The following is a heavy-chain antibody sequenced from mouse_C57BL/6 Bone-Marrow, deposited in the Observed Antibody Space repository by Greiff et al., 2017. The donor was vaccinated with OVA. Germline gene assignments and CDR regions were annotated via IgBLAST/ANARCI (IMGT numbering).Heavy chain of an antibody. CDR1: GYTFTDYE. CDR2: IDPETGGT. Sequence: VKLQESGAELVRPGASVTLSCKASGYTFTDYEMHWVKQTPVHGLEWIGAIDPETGGTAYNQKFKGKAILTADKSSSTAYMELRSLTSEDSAVYYCTGAGLMVTYWYFDVWGTGTTVTVSS. D-gene: IGHD2-3*01. J-gene: IGHJ1*03. CDR3: TGAGLMVTYWYFDV. V-gene: IGHV1-15*01.